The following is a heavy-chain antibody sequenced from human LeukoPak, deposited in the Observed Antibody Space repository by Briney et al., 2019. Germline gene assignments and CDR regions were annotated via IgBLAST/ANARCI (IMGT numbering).Heavy chain of an antibody. Sequence: SETLSLTCTVSGGSISSSSYYWGWIRQAPGKGLEWIGSIIYRGSTYYNPSLKSRITISVDTSKNQFSLKLSSVTAADTAEYYCASTGVGASSSDFDYWGQGTLVTVFS. CDR3: ASTGVGASSSDFDY. J-gene: IGHJ4*02. CDR2: IIYRGST. D-gene: IGHD1-26*01. CDR1: GGSISSSSYY. V-gene: IGHV4-39*01.